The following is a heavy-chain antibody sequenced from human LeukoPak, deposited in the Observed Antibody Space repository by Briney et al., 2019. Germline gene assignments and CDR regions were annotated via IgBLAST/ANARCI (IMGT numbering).Heavy chain of an antibody. V-gene: IGHV3-30-3*01. CDR3: ARETGSAVGSTDFAY. J-gene: IGHJ4*02. D-gene: IGHD4-17*01. CDR1: GFTFSSYA. CDR2: ISYDGSNK. Sequence: GGSLRLSCAASGFTFSSYAIHWVRQAPGKGLEWVAVISYDGSNKYYADSVKGRFTISRDNSKNTLYLQMNSLRAEDTAVYYCARETGSAVGSTDFAYGGQETLVTVPS.